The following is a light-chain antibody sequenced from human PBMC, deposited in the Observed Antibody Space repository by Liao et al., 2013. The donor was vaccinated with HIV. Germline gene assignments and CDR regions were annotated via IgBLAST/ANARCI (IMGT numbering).Light chain of an antibody. J-gene: IGLJ1*01. CDR2: QDN. CDR3: QAGDSGISYV. CDR1: KLGDKY. Sequence: SYELTQPPSVSVSPGQTAIITCSGDKLGDKYTCWYQQRPGQSPVLVIYQDNKRPFGIPERFSGSNSGNTATLTISGTQAMDEADYYCQAGDSGISYVFGTGTKVTVL. V-gene: IGLV3-1*01.